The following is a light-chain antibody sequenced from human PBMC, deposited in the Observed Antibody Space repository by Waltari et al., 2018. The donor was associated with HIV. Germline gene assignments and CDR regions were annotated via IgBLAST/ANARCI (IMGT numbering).Light chain of an antibody. J-gene: IGLJ3*02. CDR2: EFS. CDR1: SSDVGGYNY. CDR3: NSYTKNSAWV. Sequence: QSALTQPASVSGSPGQSITISCTATSSDVGGYNYVSWYQQYPGKAPKLMIYEFSNRPSGLSNRFSGSKPVSTASLTLSGLQAEDEADYYCNSYTKNSAWVFGEWTKLTVL. V-gene: IGLV2-14*01.